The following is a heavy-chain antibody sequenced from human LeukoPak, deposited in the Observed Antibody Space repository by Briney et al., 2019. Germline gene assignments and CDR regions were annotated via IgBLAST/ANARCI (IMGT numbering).Heavy chain of an antibody. Sequence: PGGSLRLSGATSGFNFSDSLMTWVRQAPGKGLQWVANINRDGTEKHFLDSVEGRFTISRDNAKKSLYLQMSSLRPQDTAVYFCVRGDWYFESWGQGTLVTVSS. J-gene: IGHJ4*02. D-gene: IGHD2-21*01. V-gene: IGHV3-7*04. CDR1: GFNFSDSL. CDR3: VRGDWYFES. CDR2: INRDGTEK.